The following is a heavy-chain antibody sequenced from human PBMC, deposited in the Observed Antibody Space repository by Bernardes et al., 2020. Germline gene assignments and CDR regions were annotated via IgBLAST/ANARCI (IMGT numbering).Heavy chain of an antibody. V-gene: IGHV4-59*01. CDR3: AREGLDSIDY. Sequence: LSLTCTVSGGSISSYYWSWIRQRPGTGLEWIGYIYYSGSTNYNPSLKSRVTISVDTSKNQFSLKLSSVTAADTAVYYCAREGLDSIDYWGQGTLVTVSS. CDR2: IYYSGST. J-gene: IGHJ4*02. CDR1: GGSISSYY. D-gene: IGHD3-22*01.